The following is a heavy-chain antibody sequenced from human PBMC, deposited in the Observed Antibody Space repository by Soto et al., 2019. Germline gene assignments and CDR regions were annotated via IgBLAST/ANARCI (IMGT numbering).Heavy chain of an antibody. CDR1: GYTFTSHN. J-gene: IGHJ4*02. Sequence: QVQLVQSGAEVKKPGASVKVSCKASGYTFTSHNINWVRQATGQGLEWMGWMNPNSGNTGYAQKFQGRVTMTRNTSISTAYMEMSSLSSEDTAVYYCARGHHDYGDYERDYWGQGTLVTVSS. V-gene: IGHV1-8*01. CDR3: ARGHHDYGDYERDY. D-gene: IGHD4-17*01. CDR2: MNPNSGNT.